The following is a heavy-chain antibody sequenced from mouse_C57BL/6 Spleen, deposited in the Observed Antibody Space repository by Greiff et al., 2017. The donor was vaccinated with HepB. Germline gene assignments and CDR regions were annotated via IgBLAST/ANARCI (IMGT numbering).Heavy chain of an antibody. CDR3: ARGHYGYDRFDY. D-gene: IGHD2-2*01. CDR2: IDPSDSET. V-gene: IGHV1-52*01. Sequence: QVHVKQPGAELVRPGSSVKLSCKASGYTFTSYWMHWVKQRPIQGLEWIGNIDPSDSETHYNQKFKDKATLTVDKSSSTAYMQLSSLTSEDSAVYYCARGHYGYDRFDYWGQGTTLTVSS. CDR1: GYTFTSYW. J-gene: IGHJ2*01.